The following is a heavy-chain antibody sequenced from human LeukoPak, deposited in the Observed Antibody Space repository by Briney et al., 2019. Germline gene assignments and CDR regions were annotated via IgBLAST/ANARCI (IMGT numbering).Heavy chain of an antibody. D-gene: IGHD3-9*01. CDR1: GFTFRTYA. CDR2: ISGSGDNT. Sequence: GGSLRLSCAASGFTFRTYAMNWVRQAPGKGLEWVSGISGSGDNTYYADSVKGRFTISRDNSKNTLYPQMNSLRAEDTAVYYCAKGDDILTGYLSYFDYWGQGTLVTVSS. CDR3: AKGDDILTGYLSYFDY. J-gene: IGHJ4*02. V-gene: IGHV3-23*01.